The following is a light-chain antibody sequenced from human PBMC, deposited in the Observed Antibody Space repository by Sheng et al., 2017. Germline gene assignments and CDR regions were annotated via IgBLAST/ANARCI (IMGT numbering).Light chain of an antibody. J-gene: IGKJ1*01. CDR1: QSVSNY. Sequence: EIVLTQSPATLSLSPGERATLSCRAGQSVSNYLAWYQQKPGQAPRLLIYDVSNRATGIPARFSGSGSGTDFTLTISSLEPEDFATYYCLQDYNYPRTFGQGTKVEIK. V-gene: IGKV3-11*01. CDR3: LQDYNYPRT. CDR2: DVS.